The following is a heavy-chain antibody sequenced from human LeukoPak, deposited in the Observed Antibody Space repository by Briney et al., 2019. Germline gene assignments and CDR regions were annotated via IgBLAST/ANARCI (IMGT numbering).Heavy chain of an antibody. CDR1: GFSFSTYW. J-gene: IGHJ4*02. D-gene: IGHD1-14*01. CDR3: SSQISRRGN. Sequence: GGSLRLSCAASGFSFSTYWMHWVRQVPGKGPEWVSHITPDGSSTNYADSVKGRFTISRDNAKNTLYLQMNSLRAEDTAVYYCSSQISRRGNWGQGTLVTVSS. CDR2: ITPDGSST. V-gene: IGHV3-74*01.